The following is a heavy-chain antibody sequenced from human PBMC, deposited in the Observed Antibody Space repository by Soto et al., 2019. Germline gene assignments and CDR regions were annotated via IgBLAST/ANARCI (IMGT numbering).Heavy chain of an antibody. V-gene: IGHV1-18*01. D-gene: IGHD3-22*01. Sequence: ASVKVSSKTSGYTFTSYVISWVRQAPGHGLEWMGWISADNHNTNVAQNFQGRVTLTTDTSTTTVFMELRNLRSDDTAVYYCARESRNYDALDYWGQGTLVTVSS. CDR3: ARESRNYDALDY. CDR1: GYTFTSYV. CDR2: ISADNHNT. J-gene: IGHJ4*02.